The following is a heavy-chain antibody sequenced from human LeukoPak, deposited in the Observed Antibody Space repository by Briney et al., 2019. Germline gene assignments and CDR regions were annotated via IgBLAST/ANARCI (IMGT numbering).Heavy chain of an antibody. V-gene: IGHV3-30-3*01. J-gene: IGHJ4*02. CDR3: ARDLSYFGYKYFDY. D-gene: IGHD5-24*01. CDR2: ISYDGSNK. Sequence: GRSLRLSCAASGFTLSSYAMHWVRQAPGKGLEWVAVISYDGSNKYYADSVKGRFTISRDNSKNTLYLQMNSLRAEDTAVYYCARDLSYFGYKYFDYWGQGTLVTVSS. CDR1: GFTLSSYA.